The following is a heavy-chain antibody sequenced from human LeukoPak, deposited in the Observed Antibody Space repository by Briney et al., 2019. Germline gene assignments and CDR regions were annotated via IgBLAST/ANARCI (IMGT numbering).Heavy chain of an antibody. CDR3: AEDLFWSGPIGYYYGMDV. J-gene: IGHJ6*02. Sequence: GGSLRLSCAASGFTFSSYAMSWVRQAPGKGLEWVSAISGSGGSTYYADSVKGRFTISRDNSKNTLYLQMNSLRAEDTAVYYCAEDLFWSGPIGYYYGMDVWGQGTTVTVSS. CDR2: ISGSGGST. V-gene: IGHV3-23*01. D-gene: IGHD3-3*01. CDR1: GFTFSSYA.